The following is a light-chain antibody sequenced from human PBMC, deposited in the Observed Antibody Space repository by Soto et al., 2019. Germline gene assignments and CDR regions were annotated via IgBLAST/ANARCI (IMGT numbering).Light chain of an antibody. J-gene: IGKJ2*01. CDR2: KXS. CDR3: QQYKSVFPT. V-gene: IGKV1-5*03. Sequence: IQVTRSPSTVSACVGDRVSITCLSSPSIXKWLAWYQQKPGKAPNLLIPKXSSLERGGPSRFSGSGSGTEFTLPISSLQPEDFATYYCQQYKSVFPTFGQGTKVDIK. CDR1: PSIXKW.